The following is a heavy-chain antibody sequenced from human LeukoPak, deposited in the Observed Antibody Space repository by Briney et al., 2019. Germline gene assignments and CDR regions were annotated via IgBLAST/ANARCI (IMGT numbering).Heavy chain of an antibody. V-gene: IGHV3-30-3*01. CDR1: GFTFSSYA. D-gene: IGHD3-3*01. Sequence: AGGSLRLSCAASGFTFSSYAMHWVRQAPGKGLEWVAVISYDASNKYYADSVKGRFTISRDNSKNTLYLQMNSLRAEDTAVYYCAKDRPYYDFWSGYSTSWYFDYWGQGTLVTVSS. CDR3: AKDRPYYDFWSGYSTSWYFDY. J-gene: IGHJ4*02. CDR2: ISYDASNK.